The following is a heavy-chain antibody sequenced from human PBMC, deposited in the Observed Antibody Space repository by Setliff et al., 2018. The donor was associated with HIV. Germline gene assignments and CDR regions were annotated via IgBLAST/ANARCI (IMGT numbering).Heavy chain of an antibody. D-gene: IGHD3-10*01. CDR2: IKSRVDGETT. Sequence: GGSLRLSCAGSGFNFKNAWMSWVRQAPGKGLEWVGRIKSRVDGETTAYAAPLKGRFTISRDDSKNTLYLQMNSLRADDTAVYYCAKRDYSSSHDHYPLFDFWGQGTLVTVSS. CDR1: GFNFKNAW. CDR3: AKRDYSSSHDHYPLFDF. J-gene: IGHJ4*02. V-gene: IGHV3-15*01.